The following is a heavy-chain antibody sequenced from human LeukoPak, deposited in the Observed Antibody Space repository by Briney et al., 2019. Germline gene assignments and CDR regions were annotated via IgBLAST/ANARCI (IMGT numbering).Heavy chain of an antibody. CDR1: GGSINNYY. J-gene: IGHJ6*03. Sequence: SETLSLTCSVSGGSINNYYWSWIRKPPGKGLEWIGYIYHSGSTNYDPSLKSRVTISIDTSKNQFSLDLSSVTAADTAVYYCARFGCSGGACYAGLYYYYMNVWGTGTTVTVS. D-gene: IGHD2-15*01. CDR2: IYHSGST. V-gene: IGHV4-59*01. CDR3: ARFGCSGGACYAGLYYYYMNV.